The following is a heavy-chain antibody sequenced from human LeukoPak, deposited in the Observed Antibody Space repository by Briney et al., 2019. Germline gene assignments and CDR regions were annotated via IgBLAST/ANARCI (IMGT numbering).Heavy chain of an antibody. CDR1: GYTFTSYG. CDR3: ARGQKYQLLYYYYGMDV. D-gene: IGHD2-2*01. Sequence: GASVKVSCTASGYTFTSYGIHWVRQATGQGLAWMGWMNPNSGNTGYAQKFQGRVTMTRNTSISTAYMELSSLRSEDTAVYYCARGQKYQLLYYYYGMDVWGQGTTVTVSS. J-gene: IGHJ6*02. V-gene: IGHV1-8*01. CDR2: MNPNSGNT.